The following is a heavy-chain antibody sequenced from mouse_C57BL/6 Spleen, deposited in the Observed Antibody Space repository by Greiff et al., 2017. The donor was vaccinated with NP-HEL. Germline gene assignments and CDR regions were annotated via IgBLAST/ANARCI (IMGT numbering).Heavy chain of an antibody. CDR3: ARAPGPYAMDY. J-gene: IGHJ4*01. CDR2: IWSGGST. V-gene: IGHV2-2*01. Sequence: QVQLQQSGPGLVQPSQSLSITCTVSGFSLTSYGVHWVRQSPGKGLEWLGVIWSGGSTDYNAAFISRLSISKDNSKSQVFFKMNSLQADDTAIYYCARAPGPYAMDYWGQGTSVTVSS. CDR1: GFSLTSYG.